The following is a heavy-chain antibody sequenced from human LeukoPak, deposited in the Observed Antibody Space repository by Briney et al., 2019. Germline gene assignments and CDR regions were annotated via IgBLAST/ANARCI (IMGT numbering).Heavy chain of an antibody. CDR1: GGSISSSSYY. Sequence: SETLSLTCTVSGGSISSSSYYWGWIRQPPGKGLEWIESIYHSGSTYYNPSLKSRVTISVDTSKNQFSLKLSSVTAADTAVYYCARCLPGQAEITMLQNWFDPWGQGTLVTVSS. V-gene: IGHV4-39*07. CDR2: IYHSGST. J-gene: IGHJ5*02. CDR3: ARCLPGQAEITMLQNWFDP. D-gene: IGHD3-10*01.